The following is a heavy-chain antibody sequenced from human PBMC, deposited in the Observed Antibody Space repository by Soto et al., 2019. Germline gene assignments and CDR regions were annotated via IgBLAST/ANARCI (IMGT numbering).Heavy chain of an antibody. D-gene: IGHD3-10*01. Sequence: EVQLVESGGGLVQPGGSLKLSCAASGFTFSVSTMHWVRQASGKGLEWVGRIRSKAYSYATAYAASVKGRFTISRDDSKNTAYLQMNSLKTEDTAVYYCTGDQDYYFDYWGQGTLVTVSS. CDR1: GFTFSVST. CDR2: IRSKAYSYAT. J-gene: IGHJ4*02. CDR3: TGDQDYYFDY. V-gene: IGHV3-73*02.